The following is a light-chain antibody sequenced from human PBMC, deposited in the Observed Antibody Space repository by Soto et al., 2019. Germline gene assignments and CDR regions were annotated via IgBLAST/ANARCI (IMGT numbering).Light chain of an antibody. J-gene: IGKJ1*01. CDR3: QQYGSSPTT. CDR2: GAS. CDR1: QSVSSSY. Sequence: EILLTQSPGPMSLSPGERATLSCRASQSVSSSYLAWYQQKPGQAPRLLIYGASSRATGIPDRFSGSGSGTDFTLTISRLEPEDFAVYYRQQYGSSPTTFGQGTKVDI. V-gene: IGKV3-20*01.